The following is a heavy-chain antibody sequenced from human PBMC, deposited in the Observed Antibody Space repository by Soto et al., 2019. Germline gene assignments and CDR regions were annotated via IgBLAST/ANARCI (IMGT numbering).Heavy chain of an antibody. J-gene: IGHJ4*02. CDR2: ILYGGSTE. D-gene: IGHD3-3*01. CDR1: GCSFNSYV. V-gene: IGHV3-30*18. Sequence: PWGSLRLSCTDSGCSFNSYVMDWVRQAPGKGLEWVGRILYGGSTEYYADPVKGRFTISRDNSKTTLYQQMDRVRAEQTAVYLCAKGLEFMADHWGQGTPVTVSS. CDR3: AKGLEFMADH.